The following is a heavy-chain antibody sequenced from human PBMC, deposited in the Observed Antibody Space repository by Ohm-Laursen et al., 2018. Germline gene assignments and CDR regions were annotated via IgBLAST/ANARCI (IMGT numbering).Heavy chain of an antibody. CDR1: GFTFDDYA. CDR2: ISSSGGST. V-gene: IGHV3-23*01. Sequence: SLRLSCSASGFTFDDYAMHWARQAPGKGLEWVSGISSSGGSTYYADSVKGRFTISRDNSKNTLYLQMNSLRVEDTAVYYCAKRAYGSGSYYFDYWGQGTLLTVSS. J-gene: IGHJ4*02. CDR3: AKRAYGSGSYYFDY. D-gene: IGHD3-10*01.